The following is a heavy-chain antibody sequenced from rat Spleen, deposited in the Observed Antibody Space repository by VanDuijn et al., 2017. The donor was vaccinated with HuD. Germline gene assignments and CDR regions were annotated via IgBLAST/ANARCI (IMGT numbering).Heavy chain of an antibody. V-gene: IGHV2-19*01. D-gene: IGHD1-7*01. CDR3: ARDRMGY. CDR1: GFSLTDYS. Sequence: VQLKESGPGLVQPSQTLSLTCTVSGFSLTDYSVYWVRQPPGKGLEWRGRIQSGGSADYNSVINSRLSISRDTSKNQVFLKMNSLQSEDTTTYYCARDRMGYWGQGVMVTVSS. CDR2: IQSGGSA. J-gene: IGHJ2*01.